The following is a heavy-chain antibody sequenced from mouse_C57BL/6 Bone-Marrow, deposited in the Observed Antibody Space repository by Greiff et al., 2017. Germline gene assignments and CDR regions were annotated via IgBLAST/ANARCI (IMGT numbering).Heavy chain of an antibody. CDR3: ARESGSPYAMDY. CDR1: GYTFTSYW. J-gene: IGHJ4*01. Sequence: QVQLKQPGAELVMPGASVKLSCKASGYTFTSYWMHWVKQRPGQGLEWIGEIDPSDSYTNYNQKFKGKSTLTVDKSSSTAYMQLSSLTSEDSAVYYCARESGSPYAMDYWGQGTSVTVSS. D-gene: IGHD1-1*01. CDR2: IDPSDSYT. V-gene: IGHV1-69*01.